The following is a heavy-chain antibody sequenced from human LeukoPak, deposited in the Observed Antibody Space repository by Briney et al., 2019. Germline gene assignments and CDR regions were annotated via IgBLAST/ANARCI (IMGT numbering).Heavy chain of an antibody. CDR3: ARDFDDSGTR. CDR1: GFTFSNYA. Sequence: GGSLRLSCAASGFTFSNYAMSWVRQAPGKGLEWVSAISGSGGNTYYADSVKGRFTISRDNSKNTLYLQMNSLRVEDTAVYYCARDFDDSGTRWGQGTLVTVSS. CDR2: ISGSGGNT. D-gene: IGHD3-10*01. J-gene: IGHJ4*02. V-gene: IGHV3-23*01.